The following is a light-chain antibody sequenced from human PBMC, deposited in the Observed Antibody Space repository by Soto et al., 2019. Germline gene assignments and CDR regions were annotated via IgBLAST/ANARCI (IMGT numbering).Light chain of an antibody. J-gene: IGKJ2*01. CDR1: QSVSSRH. CDR3: QQYDGSLYT. CDR2: GAS. V-gene: IGKV3-20*01. Sequence: EIVLTQSPGTLSLSPGERATLSCRASQSVSSRHLAWYQQKPGQAPRLLIYGASSRATGIPDRFSGSGSGTDFTLTISRLEPEDSAVYYCQQYDGSLYTFGQGTKLEIK.